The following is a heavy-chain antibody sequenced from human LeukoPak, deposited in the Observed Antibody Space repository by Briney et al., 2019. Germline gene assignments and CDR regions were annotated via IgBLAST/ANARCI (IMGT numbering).Heavy chain of an antibody. J-gene: IGHJ4*02. CDR3: ARVRSSSSEFDY. D-gene: IGHD6-6*01. Sequence: GASVKVSCKASGYTFTSYDINWVRQATGQGLEWMGWINPNSGGTNYAQKFQGRVTMTRDTSISTAYMELSRLRSDDTAVYYCARVRSSSSEFDYWGQGTLVTVSS. CDR1: GYTFTSYD. CDR2: INPNSGGT. V-gene: IGHV1-2*02.